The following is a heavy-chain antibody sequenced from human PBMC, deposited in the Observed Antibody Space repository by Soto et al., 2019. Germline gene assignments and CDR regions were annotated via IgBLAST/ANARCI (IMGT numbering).Heavy chain of an antibody. CDR2: VYYSGST. CDR3: ARVEGDADYGSGSYAGGMDV. V-gene: IGHV4-59*01. Sequence: SETLSLTCSVSSGSISSYYWSWIRQPPGKGLEWVGYVYYSGSTNYNPSLKSRVTISIDTSKNQFSLRLSSVTAADTAVYYCARVEGDADYGSGSYAGGMDVWGQGTTVTVSS. J-gene: IGHJ6*02. D-gene: IGHD3-10*01. CDR1: SGSISSYY.